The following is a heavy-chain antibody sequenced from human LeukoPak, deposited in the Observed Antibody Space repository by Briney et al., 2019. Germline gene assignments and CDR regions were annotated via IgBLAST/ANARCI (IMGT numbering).Heavy chain of an antibody. V-gene: IGHV3-21*01. CDR1: GFTFSSYD. Sequence: GGSLRLSCAASGFTFSSYDMSWVRQAPGKGLEWVSSISSSSSYICYADSVKGRFTISRDNAKNSLYLQMNSLRAEDTAVYYCAREDPYSSSPYYYYYYMDVWGKGTTVTISS. CDR3: AREDPYSSSPYYYYYYMDV. D-gene: IGHD6-13*01. CDR2: ISSSSSYI. J-gene: IGHJ6*03.